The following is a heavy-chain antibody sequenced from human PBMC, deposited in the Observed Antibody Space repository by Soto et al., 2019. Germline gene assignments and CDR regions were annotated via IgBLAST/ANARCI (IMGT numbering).Heavy chain of an antibody. CDR2: IYTSGST. CDR1: GGSISSYY. Sequence: SETLSLTCTVSGGSISSYYWSWIRQPAGKGLEWIGRIYTSGSTNYNPSLKSRVTMSVDTSKNQFSLKLSSVTAADTAVYYCARVFSGYDYYYYYGMDVWGQGTTVTVSS. D-gene: IGHD5-12*01. CDR3: ARVFSGYDYYYYYGMDV. J-gene: IGHJ6*02. V-gene: IGHV4-4*07.